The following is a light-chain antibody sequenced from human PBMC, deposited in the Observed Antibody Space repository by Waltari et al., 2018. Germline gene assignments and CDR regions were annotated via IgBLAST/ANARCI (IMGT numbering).Light chain of an antibody. V-gene: IGLV3-19*01. CDR2: GKN. CDR3: SSRDSSANHVL. Sequence: SSELTQDPAVSVALGQTVTITCQGASLRTSYASWYQQKQGQAPILVLFGKNKRPSGIPDRFSGYNSESTTSLTITGAQAEDEAEYYCSSRDSSANHVLFAGGTKLTVL. CDR1: SLRTSY. J-gene: IGLJ2*01.